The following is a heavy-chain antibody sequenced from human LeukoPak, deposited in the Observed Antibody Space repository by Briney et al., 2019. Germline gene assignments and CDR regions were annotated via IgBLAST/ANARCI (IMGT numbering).Heavy chain of an antibody. CDR1: GFTFTSSA. CDR2: IVVGSGNT. D-gene: IGHD3-9*01. V-gene: IGHV1-58*02. Sequence: ASVKVSCKASGFTFTSSAMQWVRQARGQRLEWIGWIVVGSGNTNYAQKFQERVTITRDMSTSTAYMELSSLRSEDTAVYYCAAEIYDILTGYPFIDYWGQRTLVTVSS. J-gene: IGHJ4*02. CDR3: AAEIYDILTGYPFIDY.